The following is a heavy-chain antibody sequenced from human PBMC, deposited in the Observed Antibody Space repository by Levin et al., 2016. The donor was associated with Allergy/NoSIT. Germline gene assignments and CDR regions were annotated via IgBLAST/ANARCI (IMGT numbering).Heavy chain of an antibody. V-gene: IGHV3-23*01. Sequence: GGSLRLSCAASGLVFSDFAMSWVRQAPGKGLEWVSSISGSSGSTYYAVSVKGRFTISRDNSKNTLYLQMNSLRAEDTAVYYCARGTTVVTWEYNWFDPWGQGTLVTVSS. CDR2: ISGSSGST. CDR3: ARGTTVVTWEYNWFDP. CDR1: GLVFSDFA. J-gene: IGHJ5*02. D-gene: IGHD4-23*01.